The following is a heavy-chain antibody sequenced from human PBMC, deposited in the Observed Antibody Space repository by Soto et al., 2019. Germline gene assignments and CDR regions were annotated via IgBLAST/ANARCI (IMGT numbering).Heavy chain of an antibody. V-gene: IGHV4-39*01. CDR2: VYHSGST. J-gene: IGHJ5*02. CDR1: GGSIRTTNYF. Sequence: LSLTCSVSGGSIRTTNYFWAWIRQPPGKGLEWIASVYHSGSTYYNPSLKSRVTVSVDPSKNQFALTLSSASAADTALYYCARDSGWFDPWGQGTLVTVSS. CDR3: ARDSGWFDP.